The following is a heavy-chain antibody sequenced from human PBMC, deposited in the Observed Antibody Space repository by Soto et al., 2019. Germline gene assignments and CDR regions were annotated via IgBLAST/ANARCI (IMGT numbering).Heavy chain of an antibody. CDR1: GFTFDSYA. CDR3: ARVISRDHNSWSGHSFFDY. CDR2: IRGLE. D-gene: IGHD3-3*01. V-gene: IGHV3-23*01. Sequence: EVHLLESGGGLVQPGGSLRLSCAASGFTFDSYAMSWVRQAPGKGLEWVSAIRGLEYYADSVKGRFTSSRDDAKNTLYLQLNSLRAEDTAVYFCARVISRDHNSWSGHSFFDYWGQGALVTVSS. J-gene: IGHJ4*02.